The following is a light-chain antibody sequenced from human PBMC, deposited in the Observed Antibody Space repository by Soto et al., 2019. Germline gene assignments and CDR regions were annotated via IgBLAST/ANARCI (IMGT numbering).Light chain of an antibody. CDR1: QSISSW. J-gene: IGKJ1*01. CDR3: QQYNSYSRT. V-gene: IGKV1-5*03. Sequence: DIQMTQSPSTLSASVGDRVTITCRASQSISSWLAWYQQKPGKAPKLLIYKASSLESGFPSRFSGSGSGTEFTLTISSLQTDDFATYSCQQYNSYSRTFGQGTKVEIK. CDR2: KAS.